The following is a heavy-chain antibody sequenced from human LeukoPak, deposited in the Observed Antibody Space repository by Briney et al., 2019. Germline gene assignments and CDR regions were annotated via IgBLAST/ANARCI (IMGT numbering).Heavy chain of an antibody. CDR2: MNPNSGNT. CDR3: VRTAGIFWSGAYYFDS. Sequence: ASVKVSCKASGDTFTTYDVNWVRQATGQGLEWMGWMNPNSGNTGYAQKFQGRLTMTRNTSIGTAYMVLSSLRSDDTAVYYCVRTAGIFWSGAYYFDSWGQGTLVTVSS. CDR1: GDTFTTYD. J-gene: IGHJ4*02. V-gene: IGHV1-8*01. D-gene: IGHD3-3*01.